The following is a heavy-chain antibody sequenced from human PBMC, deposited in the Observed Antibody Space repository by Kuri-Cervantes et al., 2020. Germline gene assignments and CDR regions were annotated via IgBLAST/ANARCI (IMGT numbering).Heavy chain of an antibody. CDR2: VNPNGGGT. D-gene: IGHD5-24*01. V-gene: IGHV1-46*01. CDR1: GYIFTNYY. CDR3: ARADGYKNSRGYFDY. J-gene: IGHJ4*02. Sequence: ASVKVSCKASGYIFTNYYIHWVRQAPGQGLEWMGVVNPNGGGTNYAQKFQGRLTMTRDTSTTTVYMDLSSLRSEDTAVYYCARADGYKNSRGYFDYWGQGTLVTVSS.